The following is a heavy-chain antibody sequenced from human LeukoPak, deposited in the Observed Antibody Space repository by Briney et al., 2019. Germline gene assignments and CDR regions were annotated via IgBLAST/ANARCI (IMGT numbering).Heavy chain of an antibody. V-gene: IGHV1-2*02. D-gene: IGHD4-17*01. CDR1: GYTFTGYY. CDR3: ARSYGGDAFDI. Sequence: ASVKVSCKASGYTFTGYYMHWVRQAPGQGLEWMGWINPNSGGTNYAQKVQGRVTMTRDTSISTAYMELSRLRSDDTAVYYCARSYGGDAFDIWGQGTMVTVSS. CDR2: INPNSGGT. J-gene: IGHJ3*02.